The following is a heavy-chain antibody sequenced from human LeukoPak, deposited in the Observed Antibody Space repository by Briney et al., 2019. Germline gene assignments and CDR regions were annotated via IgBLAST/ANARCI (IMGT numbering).Heavy chain of an antibody. D-gene: IGHD3-22*01. CDR2: IKSNNDGGTA. CDR1: GLTFTTAW. V-gene: IGHV3-15*01. J-gene: IGHJ5*02. CDR3: TTDRYYFDP. Sequence: GGSLRLSCTASGLTFTTAWMSWVRQAPGKGLEWVGRIKSNNDGGTADFGAPVKDRFTMSKDDSRNNFYLQMDSLRTDDTAVYYCTTDRYYFDPWGQGTLVTVSS.